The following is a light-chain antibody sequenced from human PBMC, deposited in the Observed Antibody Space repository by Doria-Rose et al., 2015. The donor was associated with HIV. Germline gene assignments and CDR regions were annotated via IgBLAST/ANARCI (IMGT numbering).Light chain of an antibody. J-gene: IGKJ3*01. Sequence: TQSPLSLPVTPGQPASISCRSSQSFLHTIGYNYLDWYLQKPGQSPQLLIYLGSNRASGVPDRFSGSGSGTDFTFTISSLQPEDIATYYCQQYDNLPLFTFGPGTKVEIK. CDR1: QSFLHTIGYNY. CDR3: QQYDNLPLFT. CDR2: LGS. V-gene: IGKV2-28*01.